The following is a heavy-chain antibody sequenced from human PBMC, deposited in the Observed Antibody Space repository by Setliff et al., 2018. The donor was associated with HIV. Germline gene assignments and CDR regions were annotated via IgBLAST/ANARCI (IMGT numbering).Heavy chain of an antibody. CDR3: ARARGSGPWEIIFYDVFDI. CDR1: GGSFDDYY. J-gene: IGHJ3*02. Sequence: SETLSLTCAVYGGSFDDYYWTWIRQPPGKGLEWIGEINHSGSTNYNPSLKSRVTISLDTSKNQFSLKLSSVTAADTAVYYCARARGSGPWEIIFYDVFDIWGQGTMVTVSS. V-gene: IGHV4-34*01. CDR2: INHSGST. D-gene: IGHD1-26*01.